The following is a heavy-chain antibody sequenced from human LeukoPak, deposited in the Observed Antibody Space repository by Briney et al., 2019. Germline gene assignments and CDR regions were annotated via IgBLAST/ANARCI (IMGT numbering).Heavy chain of an antibody. J-gene: IGHJ4*02. Sequence: SETLSLTCSVSGGTIDTSSHFWGWIRQSPGKGLEWIGSIFYSGTTYDNPSLKSRLTISMDTSKDEFYLKLTSVTAADTAVYFCASTMLDWNDGVYDDWGQGTLVTVSS. D-gene: IGHD1-1*01. CDR2: IFYSGTT. CDR1: GGTIDTSSHF. V-gene: IGHV4-39*07. CDR3: ASTMLDWNDGVYDD.